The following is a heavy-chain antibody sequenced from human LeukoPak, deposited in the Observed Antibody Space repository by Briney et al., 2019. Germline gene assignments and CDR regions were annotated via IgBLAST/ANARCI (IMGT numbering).Heavy chain of an antibody. CDR1: GFTFSSYG. Sequence: GRSLRLSCAASGFTFSSYGMHWVRQAPGKGLEWVAVISYDGSNKYYADSVKGRFTISRDNSKNTLYLQMNSLRAEDTAVYYCAKEEWELSFLFDYWGQGTLVTVSS. V-gene: IGHV3-30*18. CDR2: ISYDGSNK. D-gene: IGHD1-26*01. J-gene: IGHJ4*02. CDR3: AKEEWELSFLFDY.